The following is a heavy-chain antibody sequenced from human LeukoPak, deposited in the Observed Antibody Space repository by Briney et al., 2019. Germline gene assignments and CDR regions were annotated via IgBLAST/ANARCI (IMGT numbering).Heavy chain of an antibody. V-gene: IGHV3-11*06. Sequence: GGSLRLSCAASGFTFSDYYMSWIRQAPGKGLDWLSYISGDGSHTPYADSVKGRFTVSKDNAKNSLSLQMNSLRADDTAIYYCAREWRYYYDSSGYYYDYWGQGTLVTVSS. CDR3: AREWRYYYDSSGYYYDY. D-gene: IGHD3-22*01. CDR2: ISGDGSHT. J-gene: IGHJ4*02. CDR1: GFTFSDYY.